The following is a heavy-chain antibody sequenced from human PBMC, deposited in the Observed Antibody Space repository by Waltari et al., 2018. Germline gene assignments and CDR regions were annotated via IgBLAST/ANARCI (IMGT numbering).Heavy chain of an antibody. CDR3: ASGDYSFDY. Sequence: QVQVVQPGAEVRKPGAPVKVSCMTSGYTLTCYYINWVRQAPGQGLGWMGIINPSGGNTRYAQNFQGRVTMTRGTSTSKVYMELSCLRSEDTAVYYCASGDYSFDYWGQGTLVTVSS. D-gene: IGHD4-17*01. CDR1: GYTLTCYY. CDR2: INPSGGNT. V-gene: IGHV1-46*01. J-gene: IGHJ4*02.